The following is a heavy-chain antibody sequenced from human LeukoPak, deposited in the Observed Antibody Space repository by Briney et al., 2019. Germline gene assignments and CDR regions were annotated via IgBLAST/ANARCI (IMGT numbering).Heavy chain of an antibody. D-gene: IGHD3-16*02. V-gene: IGHV3-30-3*01. J-gene: IGHJ3*02. CDR3: ARDGDTTIVNFAFDI. CDR2: ISYDGSNK. CDR1: GFTFSSYA. Sequence: GRSLRLSCAASGFTFSSYAMHWVRQAPGKGLEWVAVISYDGSNKYYADPVKGRFTISRDNAKNSLHLQLNSLRDEDTAVYYCARDGDTTIVNFAFDIWGQGTMVTVSS.